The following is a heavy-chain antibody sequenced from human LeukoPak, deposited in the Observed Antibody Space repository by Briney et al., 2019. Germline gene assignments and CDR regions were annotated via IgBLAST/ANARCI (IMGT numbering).Heavy chain of an antibody. V-gene: IGHV3-30-3*01. CDR2: ISYDGSNK. D-gene: IGHD4-17*01. CDR1: GFTFSSYA. Sequence: GGSLRLSCAASGFTFSSYAMHWVRQAPGKGLEWVAVISYDGSNKYYADSVKGRFTISRDNSKNTLYLQMNSLRAEDTAVYYCARDRLRWRYYYYGMDVWGQGTTVTVSS. J-gene: IGHJ6*02. CDR3: ARDRLRWRYYYYGMDV.